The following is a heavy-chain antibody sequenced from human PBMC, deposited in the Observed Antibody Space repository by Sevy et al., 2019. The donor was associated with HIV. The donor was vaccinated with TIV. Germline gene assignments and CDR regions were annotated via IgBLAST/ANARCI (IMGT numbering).Heavy chain of an antibody. CDR1: GYIFSDYW. D-gene: IGHD5-12*01. J-gene: IGHJ4*02. Sequence: ASVKVSCKASGYIFSDYWIYWVRQAPGQGFEWMGWINPASGATVSGQKFQGRVAMTSDTSINTAYMELYRLTSDDTAVYYCARGGSDGNYWGQVSLVTVSS. CDR3: ARGGSDGNY. CDR2: INPASGAT. V-gene: IGHV1-2*02.